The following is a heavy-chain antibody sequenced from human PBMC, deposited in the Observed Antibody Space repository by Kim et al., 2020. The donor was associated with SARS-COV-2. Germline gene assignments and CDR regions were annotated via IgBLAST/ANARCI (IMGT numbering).Heavy chain of an antibody. J-gene: IGHJ5*02. CDR3: ARDGYYGSGNWFDP. V-gene: IGHV1-2*02. Sequence: ASVKVSCKASGYTFTGYYMHWVRQAPGQGLEWMGWINPNSGGTNYAQKFQGRVTMTRDTSISTAYMELSRLRSDDTAVYYCARDGYYGSGNWFDPWGQGTLVTVSS. D-gene: IGHD3-10*01. CDR1: GYTFTGYY. CDR2: INPNSGGT.